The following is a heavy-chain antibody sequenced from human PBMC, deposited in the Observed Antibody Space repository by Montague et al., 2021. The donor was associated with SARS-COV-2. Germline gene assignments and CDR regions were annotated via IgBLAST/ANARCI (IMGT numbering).Heavy chain of an antibody. CDR2: IDWDDDK. D-gene: IGHD6-13*01. J-gene: IGHJ6*02. CDR3: ARDYIAAAGIYYYYYGMDV. V-gene: IGHV2-70*11. CDR1: GFSLSTSGMC. Sequence: PELVKPTQTLTLTCTFSGFSLSTSGMCVSWIRQPPGKALEWLARIDWDDDKYYNTSLKTRLTISKDTSKNQVVLTMTNMDPVDTATYYCARDYIAAAGIYYYYYGMDVWGQGTTVTVSS.